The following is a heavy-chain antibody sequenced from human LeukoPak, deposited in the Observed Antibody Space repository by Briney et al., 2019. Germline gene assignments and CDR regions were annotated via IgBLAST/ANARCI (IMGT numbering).Heavy chain of an antibody. J-gene: IGHJ6*02. CDR2: INPNSGGT. V-gene: IGHV1-2*02. CDR1: EPTFTRYY. D-gene: IGHD2-2*01. Sequence: PVKLSCKASEPTFTRYYMHWVRQAPGQGLEWRGWINPNSGGTNYAKKFQGRVTMTRDTSISTAYMELSRLRSDDRAVYYCARVRYCSSTSCYDSYYGMGVWGQGTTVTVSS. CDR3: ARVRYCSSTSCYDSYYGMGV.